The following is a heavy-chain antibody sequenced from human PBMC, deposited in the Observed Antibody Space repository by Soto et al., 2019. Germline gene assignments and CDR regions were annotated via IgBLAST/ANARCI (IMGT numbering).Heavy chain of an antibody. CDR3: ARDLARGLWFGEYYGMDV. CDR2: ISYDGSNK. Sequence: SLRLSCAASGFTFSSYAMHWVRQAPGKGLEWVAVISYDGSNKYYADSVKGRFTISRDNSKNTLYLQMNSLRAEDTAVYYCARDLARGLWFGEYYGMDVWGQGTTVTVS. D-gene: IGHD3-10*01. CDR1: GFTFSSYA. J-gene: IGHJ6*02. V-gene: IGHV3-30-3*01.